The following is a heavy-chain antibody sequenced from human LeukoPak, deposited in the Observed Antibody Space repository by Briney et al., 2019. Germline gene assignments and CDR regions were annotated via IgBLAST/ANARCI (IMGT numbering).Heavy chain of an antibody. CDR3: ARGPGGSSSWYSDY. J-gene: IGHJ4*02. D-gene: IGHD6-13*01. Sequence: GGSLRLSCAASGFTFSSYSMNWVRQAPGKGLEWVPSISSSSSYIYYADSVKGRFTISRDNAKNSLYLQMNSLRAEDTAVYYCARGPGGSSSWYSDYWGQGTLVTVSS. CDR1: GFTFSSYS. V-gene: IGHV3-21*01. CDR2: ISSSSSYI.